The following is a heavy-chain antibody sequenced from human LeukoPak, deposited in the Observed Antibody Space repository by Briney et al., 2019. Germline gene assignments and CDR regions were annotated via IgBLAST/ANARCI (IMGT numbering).Heavy chain of an antibody. D-gene: IGHD3-22*01. J-gene: IGHJ4*02. CDR1: GGSISSYY. Sequence: SDTLSLTCTVSGGSISSYYWSWMRQPPGKAREWMGDNYYSGSTNDNRSRKSRVTISEDTSRNQCAPMLSSVTAADTAVYYCARHVRHYDSSGYADYWGQGTLVTVSS. CDR3: ARHVRHYDSSGYADY. V-gene: IGHV4-59*07. CDR2: NYYSGST.